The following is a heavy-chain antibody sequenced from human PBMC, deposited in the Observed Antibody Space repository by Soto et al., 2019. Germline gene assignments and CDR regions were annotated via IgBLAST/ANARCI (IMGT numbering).Heavy chain of an antibody. Sequence: SETLSLTCAVSGGSFSGSYWSWIRQTPGKGLEWIGEINPSGSTNYTPSLKSRVTISVDTSKNQFSLKLSSVTAADTAVYYCASGPYRSGLSCQGNYYYMDVWGKGTTVTVSS. CDR1: GGSFSGSY. CDR2: INPSGST. J-gene: IGHJ6*03. D-gene: IGHD2-15*01. CDR3: ASGPYRSGLSCQGNYYYMDV. V-gene: IGHV4-34*01.